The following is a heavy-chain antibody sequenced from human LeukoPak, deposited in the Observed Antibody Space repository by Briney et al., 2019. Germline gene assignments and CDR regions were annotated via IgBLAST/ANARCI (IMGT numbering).Heavy chain of an antibody. CDR1: GFTFSSYW. D-gene: IGHD2-8*01. Sequence: PGGYLRLSCVASGFTFSSYWMSWVRQAPGKGLEWVANIKQDESEKYYVDSVKGRFTFSRDNAKNSLYLQMNSLRAEDTALYYCARGYGQWAYWGQGTLVTVSS. J-gene: IGHJ4*02. CDR3: ARGYGQWAY. CDR2: IKQDESEK. V-gene: IGHV3-7*01.